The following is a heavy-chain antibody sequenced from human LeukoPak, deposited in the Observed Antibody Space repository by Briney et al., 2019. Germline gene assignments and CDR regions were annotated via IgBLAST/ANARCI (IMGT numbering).Heavy chain of an antibody. D-gene: IGHD3-10*01. CDR2: IYSGGST. CDR1: GFTFSDYY. Sequence: QPGGSLRLSCAASGFTFSDYYMSWVRQAPGKGLEWVSVIYSGGSTYYADSVKGRFTISRDNSKNTLYLQMNSLRAEDTAVYYSAREGYYYGSGSYSMGYYYMDVWGKGTTVTISS. V-gene: IGHV3-66*01. CDR3: AREGYYYGSGSYSMGYYYMDV. J-gene: IGHJ6*03.